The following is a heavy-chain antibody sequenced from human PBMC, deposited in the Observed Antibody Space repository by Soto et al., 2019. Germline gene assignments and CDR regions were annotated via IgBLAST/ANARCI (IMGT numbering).Heavy chain of an antibody. J-gene: IGHJ4*02. Sequence: SETLSLTCAAYGGSFSGYYWSWIRQPPGKGLEWIGEINHSGSTNYNPSLKSRVTISVDTSKNQFSLKLSSVTAADTAVYYCARVVYYDYVWGSYRLYYFDYWGQGTLVTVSS. D-gene: IGHD3-16*02. CDR1: GGSFSGYY. CDR3: ARVVYYDYVWGSYRLYYFDY. V-gene: IGHV4-34*01. CDR2: INHSGST.